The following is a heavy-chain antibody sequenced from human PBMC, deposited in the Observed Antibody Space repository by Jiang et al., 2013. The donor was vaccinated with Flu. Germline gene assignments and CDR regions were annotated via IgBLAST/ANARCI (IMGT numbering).Heavy chain of an antibody. Sequence: PGLVKPSGTLSLTCTVSGDSITSSDYYWVWIRQSPVVGLEWIGSVSYSGRTHNSPSLKSRVTISIDTSKNQFSLKLRSVTAADTAVYFCARHYISSIDYYYYGMDVWGQGTTVTVSS. D-gene: IGHD2-21*01. CDR1: GDSITSSDYY. CDR2: VSYSGRT. V-gene: IGHV4-39*01. J-gene: IGHJ6*01. CDR3: ARHYISSIDYYYYGMDV.